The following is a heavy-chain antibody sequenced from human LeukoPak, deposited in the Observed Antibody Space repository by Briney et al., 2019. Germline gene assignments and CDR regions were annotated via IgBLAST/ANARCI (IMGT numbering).Heavy chain of an antibody. D-gene: IGHD1-26*01. CDR3: ARDNSVEDTAWWFDP. J-gene: IGHJ5*02. CDR2: IIPIFGTA. CDR1: GGTFISYA. Sequence: ASVKVSCKASGGTFISYAISWVRQAPGQGLEWMGGIIPIFGTANYAQKFQGRVTMTRDKSTSTDYMELSSLRSEDTAVYYCARDNSVEDTAWWFDPWGQGTLGTVSS. V-gene: IGHV1-69*05.